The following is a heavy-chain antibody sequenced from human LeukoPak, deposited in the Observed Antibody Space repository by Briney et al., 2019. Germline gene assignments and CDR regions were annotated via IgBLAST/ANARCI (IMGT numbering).Heavy chain of an antibody. J-gene: IGHJ4*02. CDR2: INHSGST. V-gene: IGHV4-34*01. D-gene: IGHD4-11*01. CDR3: ASNYGNFDY. CDR1: GGSFSGYY. Sequence: SETLSLTCAVYGGSFSGYYWSWIRQPPGKGLEWIGEINHSGSTNYNPSLKSRVTISVDTSKNQFSLKLSSVTAADTAVYYCASNYGNFDYWGQGTLVTVSS.